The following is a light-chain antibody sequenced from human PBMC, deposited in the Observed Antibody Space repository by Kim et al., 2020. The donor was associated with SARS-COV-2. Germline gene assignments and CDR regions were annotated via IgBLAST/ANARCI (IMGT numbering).Light chain of an antibody. CDR2: GAS. CDR1: QSVSSSY. V-gene: IGKV3-20*01. Sequence: SPGERATLSCRASQSVSSSYLAWYQQKPGQAPRLLIYGASSRATGIPDRFSGSGSGTDFTLTISRLEPEDFAVYYCQQYGSSHPSTFGQGTKLEI. J-gene: IGKJ2*01. CDR3: QQYGSSHPST.